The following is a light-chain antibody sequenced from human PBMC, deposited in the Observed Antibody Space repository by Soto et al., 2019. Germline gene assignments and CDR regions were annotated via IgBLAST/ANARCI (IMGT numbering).Light chain of an antibody. CDR3: QSYDSSRVV. CDR1: SSNIGAGYD. CDR2: GNS. J-gene: IGLJ2*01. Sequence: VLTQPPSVSGAPGQRVTISCTGSSSNIGAGYDVHWYQQLPGTAPKLLIYGNSNRPSGVPNRFSGSKSGTSASLAITGLQAEDEADYYCQSYDSSRVVFGGGTKLTVL. V-gene: IGLV1-40*01.